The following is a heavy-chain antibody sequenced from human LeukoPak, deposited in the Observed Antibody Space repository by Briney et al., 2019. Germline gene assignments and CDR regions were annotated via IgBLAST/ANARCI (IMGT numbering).Heavy chain of an antibody. V-gene: IGHV3-48*01. CDR3: ARLYYDRTK. J-gene: IGHJ4*02. CDR1: GFTFSSYS. CDR2: ISSSSSTI. D-gene: IGHD3-22*01. Sequence: GGSLRLSCAASGFTFSSYSMNWVRQAPGKGLEWVSYISSSSSTIYYADSVKGRFTISRDNAKNSLYLQMNSLRAEDTAVYYCARLYYDRTKWGQGTLVTVSS.